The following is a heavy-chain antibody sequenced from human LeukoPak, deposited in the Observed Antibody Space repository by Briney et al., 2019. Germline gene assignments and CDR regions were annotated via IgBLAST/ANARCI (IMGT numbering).Heavy chain of an antibody. V-gene: IGHV1-8*01. CDR2: MNPNTDNT. CDR1: GYPFTSYD. D-gene: IGHD6-19*01. J-gene: IGHJ4*02. Sequence: GASVKVSCKASGYPFTSYDINWVRQATGQGLEWMGWMNPNTDNTDYAEKFRDRVTMTRNTSISTAYMELSSLRSEDTAVYYCARGSRGNAYSSVWGQGTLV. CDR3: ARGSRGNAYSSV.